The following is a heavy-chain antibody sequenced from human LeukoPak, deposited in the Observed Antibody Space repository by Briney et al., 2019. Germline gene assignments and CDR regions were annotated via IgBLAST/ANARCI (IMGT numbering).Heavy chain of an antibody. J-gene: IGHJ3*02. CDR1: GGSISGYY. V-gene: IGHV4-59*01. Sequence: SETLSLTCTVSGGSISGYYWSWIRQPPGKGLEWIGYIYYSGSTNYNPSLKSRVTISVDTSKNQFSLKLSSVTAADTAVYYCARVKSGSYSWSDAFDIWGQGTMVTVSS. CDR2: IYYSGST. D-gene: IGHD1-26*01. CDR3: ARVKSGSYSWSDAFDI.